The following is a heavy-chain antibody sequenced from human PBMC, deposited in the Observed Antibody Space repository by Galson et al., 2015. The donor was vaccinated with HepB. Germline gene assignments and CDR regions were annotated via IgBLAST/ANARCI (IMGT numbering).Heavy chain of an antibody. J-gene: IGHJ4*02. CDR2: ISHGGSNK. Sequence: SLRLSCASSGFTFSWYGMHWVRQAPGKGLERLALISHGGSNKYYADSVKGRYTISRDNSKGMLYLQMDSLRGEDTAVYYCAREGRMYSGGGCDLHFWGQGTLVTVSS. D-gene: IGHD2-15*01. CDR3: AREGRMYSGGGCDLHF. V-gene: IGHV3-30*03. CDR1: GFTFSWYG.